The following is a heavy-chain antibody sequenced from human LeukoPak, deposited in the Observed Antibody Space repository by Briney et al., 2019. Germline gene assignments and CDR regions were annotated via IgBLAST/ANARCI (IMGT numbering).Heavy chain of an antibody. CDR3: ARDRPEGARGNYF. V-gene: IGHV1-69*05. J-gene: IGHJ4*02. Sequence: GSSVKVSCKDSGGTFSSYAISWVRQAPGQGLEWMGRIIPIFGTANYAQKFQGRVTITTDESTSTAYMELSSLRSEDTAVYYCARDRPEGARGNYFWGQGTLVTVSS. D-gene: IGHD5-12*01. CDR1: GGTFSSYA. CDR2: IIPIFGTA.